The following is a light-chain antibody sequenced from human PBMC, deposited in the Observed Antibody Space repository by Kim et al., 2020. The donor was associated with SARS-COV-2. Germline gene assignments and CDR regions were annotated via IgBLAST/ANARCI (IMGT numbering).Light chain of an antibody. Sequence: SSELTPDPAVSVALGQTVSITCQGDSLRSYYATWYQQKPGQAPILVIYGKNNRPSGIPDRFSGSSSGNTASLTITGTQAGDEADYYCNSRDSNDNVVFGGGTKLTVL. CDR1: SLRSYY. CDR3: NSRDSNDNVV. CDR2: GKN. J-gene: IGLJ2*01. V-gene: IGLV3-19*01.